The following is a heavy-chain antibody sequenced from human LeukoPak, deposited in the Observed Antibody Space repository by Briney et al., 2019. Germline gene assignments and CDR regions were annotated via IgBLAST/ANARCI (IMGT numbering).Heavy chain of an antibody. V-gene: IGHV3-23*01. CDR1: GFTFSRYA. Sequence: PGGSLRLSCAASGFTFSRYAMSWVRQAPGKGLEWVSAISGSGGSTYYADSVKGRFTISRDNSKNTLYLQMNSLRAEDTAVYYCAKVGGGDVGETGGSGYRLDEHSFDYWGQGTLVTVSS. CDR3: AKVGGGDVGETGGSGYRLDEHSFDY. CDR2: ISGSGGST. D-gene: IGHD2-21*01. J-gene: IGHJ4*02.